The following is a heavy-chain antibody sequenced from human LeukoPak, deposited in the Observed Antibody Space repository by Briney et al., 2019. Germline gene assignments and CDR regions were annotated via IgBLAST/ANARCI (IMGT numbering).Heavy chain of an antibody. CDR1: GFTFSSYA. Sequence: PGGSLRLSCAASGFTFSSYAMHWVRQAPGKGLEWVAVISYDGSSKNYADSVKGRFTISRDNSKNTLYLQMNSLRAEDTAVYYCARDRYCSGGSCYFQRLVLEGYSSTPGDYWGQGTLVTVSS. V-gene: IGHV3-30-3*01. J-gene: IGHJ4*02. D-gene: IGHD2-15*01. CDR3: ARDRYCSGGSCYFQRLVLEGYSSTPGDY. CDR2: ISYDGSSK.